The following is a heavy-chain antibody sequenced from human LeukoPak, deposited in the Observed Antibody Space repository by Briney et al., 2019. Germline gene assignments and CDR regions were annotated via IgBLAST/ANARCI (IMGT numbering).Heavy chain of an antibody. CDR3: ARDEAYCSSTSCYYHYFDY. CDR1: GYTFTSYY. D-gene: IGHD2-2*01. Sequence: GASVKVSCKASGYTFTSYYMHWVRQAPGQGLEWMGIIIPSGGSTSYAQKFQGRVTMTRDMSTSTVYMELSSLRSEDTAVYYCARDEAYCSSTSCYYHYFDYWGQGTLVTVSS. J-gene: IGHJ4*02. V-gene: IGHV1-46*01. CDR2: IIPSGGST.